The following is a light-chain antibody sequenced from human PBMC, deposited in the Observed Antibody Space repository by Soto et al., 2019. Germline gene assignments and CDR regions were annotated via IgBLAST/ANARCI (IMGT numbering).Light chain of an antibody. CDR1: SSDVGGYDY. CDR3: CSYAGGFYV. Sequence: QPALTQPRSVSGSPGQSVTISCTGTSSDVGGYDYVSWYQQHPGKAPKLMIFDVSKRPSGVPDRFSGSKSGSTASLTISGLQADDEADYYCCSYAGGFYVVGTGTKVTVL. V-gene: IGLV2-11*01. J-gene: IGLJ1*01. CDR2: DVS.